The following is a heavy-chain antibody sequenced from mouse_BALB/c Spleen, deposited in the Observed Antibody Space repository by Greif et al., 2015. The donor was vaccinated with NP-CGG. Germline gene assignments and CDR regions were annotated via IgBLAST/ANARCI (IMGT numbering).Heavy chain of an antibody. Sequence: ESGAELVKPGASVKLSCKASGYTFTSYYMYWVKQRPGQGLEWIGETNPSNGGTNFNEKFKSKATLTVDKSSSAAYMQLSSLTSEDSAVYYCTKPFAYWGQGTLVTVSA. CDR1: GYTFTSYY. CDR2: TNPSNGGT. CDR3: TKPFAY. J-gene: IGHJ3*01. V-gene: IGHV1S16*01.